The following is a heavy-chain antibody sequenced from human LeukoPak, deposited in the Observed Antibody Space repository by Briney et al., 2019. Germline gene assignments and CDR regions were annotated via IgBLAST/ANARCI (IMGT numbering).Heavy chain of an antibody. D-gene: IGHD3-22*01. V-gene: IGHV3-11*01. Sequence: GGSLRLSCAASGFTFSDYYMSWIRQAPGKGLEWVSYISSSGSTIYYADSVKGRFTISRDNSKNTLYLQMNSLRAEDTAVYYCAKASAMIVVVSKHFDYWGQGTLVTVSS. CDR3: AKASAMIVVVSKHFDY. CDR1: GFTFSDYY. CDR2: ISSSGSTI. J-gene: IGHJ4*02.